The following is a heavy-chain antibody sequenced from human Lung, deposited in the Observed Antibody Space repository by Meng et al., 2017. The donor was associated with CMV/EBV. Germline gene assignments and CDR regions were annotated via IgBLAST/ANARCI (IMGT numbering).Heavy chain of an antibody. D-gene: IGHD3-3*01. J-gene: IGHJ6*02. V-gene: IGHV3-21*01. Sequence: SCTASGFTFSDYSMNWVRQAPGKGLEWVSSISSSDYIYYADSVRGRFTISRDNAKHSLYLQMNSLRAEDTAVYYCARGVGSYDFWSAYSYYYGLDVWXQGTTVTVSS. CDR2: ISSSDYI. CDR3: ARGVGSYDFWSAYSYYYGLDV. CDR1: GFTFSDYS.